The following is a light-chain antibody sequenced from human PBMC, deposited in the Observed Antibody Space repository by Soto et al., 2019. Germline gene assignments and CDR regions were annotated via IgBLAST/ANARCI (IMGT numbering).Light chain of an antibody. CDR3: QQRRNWPLT. V-gene: IGKV3-11*01. J-gene: IGKJ4*01. CDR1: QSVSTY. Sequence: ETVLTQSPATLSLSPGERATLSCRASQSVSTYLAWYQQKPGQAPRLLIYDASNRATGIPARFSGSGSGTDFTLTISSLEPEDFAVYYCQQRRNWPLTFGGGTKVEI. CDR2: DAS.